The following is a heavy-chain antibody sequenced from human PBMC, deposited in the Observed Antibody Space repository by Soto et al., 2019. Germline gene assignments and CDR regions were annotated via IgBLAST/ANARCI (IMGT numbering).Heavy chain of an antibody. CDR2: IYYSGST. CDR1: GGSISSGGYY. CDR3: ARSITMVRGVITNWFDP. Sequence: LSLTCTVSGGSISSGGYYWSWIRQHPGKGLEWIGYIYYSGSTYYNPSLKSRVTISVDTSKNQFSLKLSSVTAADTAVYYCARSITMVRGVITNWFDPWGQGTLVTVSS. V-gene: IGHV4-31*03. J-gene: IGHJ5*02. D-gene: IGHD3-10*01.